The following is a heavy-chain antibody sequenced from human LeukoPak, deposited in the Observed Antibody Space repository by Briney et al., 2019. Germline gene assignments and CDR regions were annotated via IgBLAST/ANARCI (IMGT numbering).Heavy chain of an antibody. CDR1: GGTFSSYA. Sequence: SVKVSCKASGGTFSSYAISWVRQAPGQGLEWMGGIIPIFGTANYAQKFQGRVTITADESTSTAYVELSSLRSEDTAVYYCARRGGYSYGYNAFDIWGQGTMVTVSS. J-gene: IGHJ3*02. CDR2: IIPIFGTA. CDR3: ARRGGYSYGYNAFDI. D-gene: IGHD5-18*01. V-gene: IGHV1-69*13.